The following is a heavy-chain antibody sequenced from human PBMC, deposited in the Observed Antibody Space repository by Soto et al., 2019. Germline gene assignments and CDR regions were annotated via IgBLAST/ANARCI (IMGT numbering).Heavy chain of an antibody. J-gene: IGHJ4*02. Sequence: GASVKVSCKASGGTFSSYAISWVRQAPGQGLEWMGGIIPIFGTANYAQKFQGRVTITADESTSTAYMELSSLRSEDTAVYYCARVRENTIFGVVSPGVFDYWGQGTLVTVSS. V-gene: IGHV1-69*13. D-gene: IGHD3-3*01. CDR2: IIPIFGTA. CDR3: ARVRENTIFGVVSPGVFDY. CDR1: GGTFSSYA.